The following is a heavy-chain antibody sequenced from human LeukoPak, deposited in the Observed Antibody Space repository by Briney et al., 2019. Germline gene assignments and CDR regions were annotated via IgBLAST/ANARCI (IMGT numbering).Heavy chain of an antibody. Sequence: GGSLRLSYAASGFTFSSYAMSWVRQAPGKGLEWVSAISGSGGSTYYADSVKGRFTISRDNSKNTLYLQMHSLRAEDTAVYYCATDRERDPSVYYLVGGQGTLITVSS. CDR1: GFTFSSYA. CDR2: ISGSGGST. V-gene: IGHV3-23*01. CDR3: ATDRERDPSVYYLV. J-gene: IGHJ4*02. D-gene: IGHD3-22*01.